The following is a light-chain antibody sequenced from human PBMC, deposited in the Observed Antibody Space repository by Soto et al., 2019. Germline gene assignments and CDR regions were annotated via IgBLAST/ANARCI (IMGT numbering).Light chain of an antibody. J-gene: IGKJ4*01. CDR2: GVS. Sequence: EIVMTQSPGTLSLSPGERATLSCRASQYINNDYLAWYQQKPGQAPRLLIHGVSNRASGIPDRFSGSGSGTDFTFTISRLEPEDFAVYYCQQYVRSPVTFGGGTKLEIK. CDR1: QYINNDY. CDR3: QQYVRSPVT. V-gene: IGKV3-20*01.